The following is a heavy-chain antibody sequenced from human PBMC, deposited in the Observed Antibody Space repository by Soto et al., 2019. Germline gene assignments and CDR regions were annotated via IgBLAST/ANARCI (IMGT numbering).Heavy chain of an antibody. V-gene: IGHV3-30*18. J-gene: IGHJ4*02. CDR2: ISYDGSNK. Sequence: GGSLRLSCAASGFTFSSYGMHWVRQAPGKGLEWVAVISYDGSNKYYADSVKGRFTISRDNSKNTLYLQMNSLRAEDTAVYYCAKGLSSSPRIFDYWGQGTLVTVSS. CDR1: GFTFSSYG. CDR3: AKGLSSSPRIFDY. D-gene: IGHD6-13*01.